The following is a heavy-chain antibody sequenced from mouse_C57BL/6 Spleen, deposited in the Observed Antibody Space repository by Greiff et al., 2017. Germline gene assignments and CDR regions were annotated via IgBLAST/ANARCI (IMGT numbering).Heavy chain of an antibody. CDR1: GYTFTDYN. CDR2: INPNNGGT. V-gene: IGHV1-18*01. J-gene: IGHJ3*01. CDR3: ARRGYGYGGFAY. D-gene: IGHD2-2*01. Sequence: VQLKESGPELVKPGASVKIPCKASGYTFTDYNMDWVKQSHGKSLEWIGDINPNNGGTIYNQKFKGKATLTVDKSSSTAYMELRSLTSEDTAVYYCARRGYGYGGFAYWGQGTLVTVSA.